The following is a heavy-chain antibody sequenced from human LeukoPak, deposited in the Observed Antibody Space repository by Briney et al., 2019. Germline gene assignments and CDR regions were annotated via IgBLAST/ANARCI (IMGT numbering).Heavy chain of an antibody. CDR2: ISSSSSYI. CDR3: AKIPDTNYIMQH. Sequence: PGGSLRLSCAASGFTFSSYSMNWVRQAPGKGLEWVSSISSSSSYIYYADSVKGRFTISRDNAKNSLYLQMNSLRAEDTAVYYCAKIPDTNYIMQHWGQGTLVTVSS. D-gene: IGHD2-8*01. J-gene: IGHJ1*01. CDR1: GFTFSSYS. V-gene: IGHV3-21*04.